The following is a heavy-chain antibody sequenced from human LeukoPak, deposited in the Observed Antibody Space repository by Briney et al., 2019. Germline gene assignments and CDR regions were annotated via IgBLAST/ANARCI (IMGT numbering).Heavy chain of an antibody. Sequence: GGSLRLSCAASGFTFSSYDMHWVRQATGKGLEWVSGIGTAGDTHYPGSVKGRFTISRENVKNSLYLQMNSLRVGDTAVYYCAREGRYYDSSGSPTFDYWGQGTLVTVSS. D-gene: IGHD3-22*01. CDR3: AREGRYYDSSGSPTFDY. CDR1: GFTFSSYD. CDR2: IGTAGDT. J-gene: IGHJ4*02. V-gene: IGHV3-13*01.